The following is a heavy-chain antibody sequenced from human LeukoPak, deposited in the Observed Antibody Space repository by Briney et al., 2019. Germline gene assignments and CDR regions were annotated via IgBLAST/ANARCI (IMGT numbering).Heavy chain of an antibody. D-gene: IGHD3-22*01. CDR3: AKGHSSGYVLGDYFDY. V-gene: IGHV3-23*01. Sequence: PGGSLRLSCAASGFTFSSYAMSWVRQAPGKGLEWVSAISGSGGSTYYADSVKGRFTISRDNSKNTLYLQMNSLRAEDTAVYYCAKGHSSGYVLGDYFDYWGQGTLVTVSS. CDR1: GFTFSSYA. J-gene: IGHJ4*02. CDR2: ISGSGGST.